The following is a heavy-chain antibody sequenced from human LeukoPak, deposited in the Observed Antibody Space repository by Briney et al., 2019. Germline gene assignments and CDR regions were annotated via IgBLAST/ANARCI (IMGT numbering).Heavy chain of an antibody. CDR3: ARGSSSYADYNTFDY. J-gene: IGHJ4*02. D-gene: IGHD4-17*01. CDR2: ISIYKGNT. Sequence: ASVKVSCKTSGYSFRSYGITWVRQAPGQGLEWMGWISIYKGNTNYAQKFQGRVTMTTDTATSTAYMDLRSLRSDDTAFHYCARGSSSYADYNTFDYWGQGTLVTVSS. CDR1: GYSFRSYG. V-gene: IGHV1-18*01.